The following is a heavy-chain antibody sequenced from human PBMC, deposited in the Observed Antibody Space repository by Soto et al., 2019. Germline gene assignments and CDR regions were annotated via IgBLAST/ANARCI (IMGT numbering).Heavy chain of an antibody. J-gene: IGHJ4*02. CDR2: INAGNGNT. CDR1: GYTFTSYA. CDR3: ARVSSGWKYYFDY. V-gene: IGHV1-3*01. Sequence: ASVKVSCKASGYTFTSYAMHWVRQAPGQRLEWMGWINAGNGNTKYSQKFQGRVTITRDTSASTAYMELSSLRSEDTAVYYCARVSSGWKYYFDYSGQGTLVTVSS. D-gene: IGHD6-19*01.